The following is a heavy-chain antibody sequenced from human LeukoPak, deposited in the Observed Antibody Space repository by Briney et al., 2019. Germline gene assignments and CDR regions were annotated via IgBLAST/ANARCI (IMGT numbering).Heavy chain of an antibody. CDR2: ISAYNGNT. Sequence: ASVKVSCKASGYTFTSYDISWVRQAPGQGLEWMGWISAYNGNTNYAQKLQGRVTMTTDTSTSTAYMELRSLRSDDTAVYYCARERGSYYFGLVRGLEYFQHWGQGTLVTVSS. CDR3: ARERGSYYFGLVRGLEYFQH. CDR1: GYTFTSYD. V-gene: IGHV1-18*01. D-gene: IGHD1-26*01. J-gene: IGHJ1*01.